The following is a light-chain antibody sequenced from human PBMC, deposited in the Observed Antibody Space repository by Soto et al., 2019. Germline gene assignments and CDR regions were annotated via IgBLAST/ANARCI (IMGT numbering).Light chain of an antibody. CDR3: LQDINYPWT. CDR2: GAY. J-gene: IGKJ1*01. V-gene: IGKV1-6*01. Sequence: ASQITQSPSSLSASVGYRGTISFRARQGMGNALGWYQQKPGQLHKVLIYGAYNLPSGVPPRFSGSGSGTDFTLAISSLQPEDSATYYCLQDINYPWTGGQGTQVEI. CDR1: QGMGNA.